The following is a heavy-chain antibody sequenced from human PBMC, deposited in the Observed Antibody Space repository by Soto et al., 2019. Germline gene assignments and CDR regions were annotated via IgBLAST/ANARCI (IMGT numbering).Heavy chain of an antibody. CDR1: GFTFSSYG. CDR2: ISYDGSNK. CDR3: AKGGRLLWFGESSLGGMDV. D-gene: IGHD3-10*01. J-gene: IGHJ6*02. V-gene: IGHV3-30*18. Sequence: PGGSLRLSCAASGFTFSSYGMHWVRQAPGKGLEWVAVISYDGSNKYYADSVKGRFTISRDNSKNTLYLQMDSLRAEDTAVYYCAKGGRLLWFGESSLGGMDVWGQGTTVTVSS.